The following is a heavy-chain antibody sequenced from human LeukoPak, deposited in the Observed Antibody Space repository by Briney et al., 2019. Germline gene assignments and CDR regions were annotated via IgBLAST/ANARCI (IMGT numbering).Heavy chain of an antibody. Sequence: GRSLRLSCAASGFTFSSYAMSWVRQAPGKGLEWVSAISGSGGSTYYADSVKGRFTISRDNSKNTLYLQMNSLRAEDTAVYYCAKGGYCSGGSCHATLFDYWGQGTLVTVSS. CDR3: AKGGYCSGGSCHATLFDY. J-gene: IGHJ4*02. D-gene: IGHD2-15*01. CDR1: GFTFSSYA. CDR2: ISGSGGST. V-gene: IGHV3-23*01.